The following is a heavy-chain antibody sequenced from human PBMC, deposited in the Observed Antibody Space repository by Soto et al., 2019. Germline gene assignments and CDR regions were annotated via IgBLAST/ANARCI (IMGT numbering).Heavy chain of an antibody. CDR3: ASYRGALYFES. CDR1: GRSMSINY. CDR2: VFYGGT. D-gene: IGHD3-16*01. Sequence: PSETLSLTCSVSGRSMSINYWSWIRQSPDKGLEWLGYVFYGGTDYNPSLGGRVSMSVETSKSQFSLKLTSVTVADTAAYYCASYRGALYFESWGPGILVTVSS. J-gene: IGHJ4*02. V-gene: IGHV4-59*01.